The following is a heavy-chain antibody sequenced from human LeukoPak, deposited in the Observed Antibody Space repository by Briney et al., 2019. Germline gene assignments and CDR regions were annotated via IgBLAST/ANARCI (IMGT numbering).Heavy chain of an antibody. D-gene: IGHD3-10*01. CDR3: ASGYGSGWFDR. J-gene: IGHJ5*02. Sequence: SETLSLTCTVSGGSIRNGDYYLSWIRQHPGKGLEWIGYIFHSGSTYYNPSLKSRVTMSADTSQNQFSLKLTSVTAADTAMYYCASGYGSGWFDRWGQGILVTVSS. CDR2: IFHSGST. CDR1: GGSIRNGDYY. V-gene: IGHV4-31*03.